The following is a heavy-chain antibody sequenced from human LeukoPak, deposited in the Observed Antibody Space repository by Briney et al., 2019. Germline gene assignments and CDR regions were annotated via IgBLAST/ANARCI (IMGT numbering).Heavy chain of an antibody. J-gene: IGHJ6*03. V-gene: IGHV1-2*02. Sequence: ASVKVSCKASGYTFTSYDINWVRQATGQGLEWMGWMNPNSGGTNYAQKFQGRVTMTRDTSISTAYMELRRLRSDDTAVYYCAREAYASGSFRTDYYYMDVWGKGTTVTISS. D-gene: IGHD3-10*01. CDR2: MNPNSGGT. CDR1: GYTFTSYD. CDR3: AREAYASGSFRTDYYYMDV.